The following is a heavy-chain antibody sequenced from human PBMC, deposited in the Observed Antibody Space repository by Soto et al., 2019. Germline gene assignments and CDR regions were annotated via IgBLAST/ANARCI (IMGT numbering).Heavy chain of an antibody. CDR1: GGSFSGYY. J-gene: IGHJ5*02. CDR2: INHSGST. CDR3: ARGGGRKVYAIHLYKDWFDP. Sequence: PSETLSLTCAVYGGSFSGYYWSWIRQPPGKGLEWIGEINHSGSTNYNPSLRSRVTISVDTSKNQFSLKLSSVTAADTAVYYCARGGGRKVYAIHLYKDWFDPWGQGTLVTVSS. V-gene: IGHV4-34*01. D-gene: IGHD2-8*01.